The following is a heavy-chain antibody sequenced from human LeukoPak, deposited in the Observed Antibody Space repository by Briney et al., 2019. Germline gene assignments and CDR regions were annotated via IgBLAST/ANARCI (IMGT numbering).Heavy chain of an antibody. CDR3: ASSGAYSDFDF. J-gene: IGHJ4*02. CDR1: GFNANNNY. Sequence: GGSLRLSCAASGFNANNNYMSWVRQAPGKRLQWVSLIYGGGSAYYEDSVTGRFTISRDSSKNMVFLQMTSLRAEDTAVYYCASSGAYSDFDFWGQGTLVTVSS. CDR2: IYGGGSA. V-gene: IGHV3-53*01. D-gene: IGHD3-22*01.